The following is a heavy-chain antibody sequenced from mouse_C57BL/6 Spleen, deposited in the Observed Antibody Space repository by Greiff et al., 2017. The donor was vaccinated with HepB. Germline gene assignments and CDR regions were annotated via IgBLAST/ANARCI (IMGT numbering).Heavy chain of an antibody. D-gene: IGHD1-1*01. Sequence: QVQLKQSGPELVKPGASVKISCKASGYSFTSYYIHWVKQRPGQGLEWIGWIYPGSGNTKYNEKFKGKATLTADTSSSTAYMQLSSLTSEDSAVYYCARSPYYYGSSRHWYFDVWGTGTTVTVSS. CDR3: ARSPYYYGSSRHWYFDV. V-gene: IGHV1-66*01. J-gene: IGHJ1*03. CDR2: IYPGSGNT. CDR1: GYSFTSYY.